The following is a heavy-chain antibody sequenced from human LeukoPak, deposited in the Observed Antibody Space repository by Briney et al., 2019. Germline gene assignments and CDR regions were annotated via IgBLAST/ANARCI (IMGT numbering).Heavy chain of an antibody. CDR3: LRDQGHIVLKTYDTIRGRNWFGP. CDR1: GYTFTGFG. Sequence: GASVKVSCKASGYTFTGFGISWVRQAPGGGLEWLGWIGGYNGDTQYAQTLKGRVAMTTDVSTTTAYLEIWSLTSDDTAVYYFLRDQGHIVLKTYDTIRGRNWFGPWGQGTLVTVSS. D-gene: IGHD5-24*01. CDR2: IGGYNGDT. V-gene: IGHV1-18*01. J-gene: IGHJ5*02.